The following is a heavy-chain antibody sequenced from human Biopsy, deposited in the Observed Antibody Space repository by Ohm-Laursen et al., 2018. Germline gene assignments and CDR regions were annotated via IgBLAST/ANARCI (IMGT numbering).Heavy chain of an antibody. CDR2: VSYSGNT. D-gene: IGHD3-22*01. Sequence: SDTLSLTCCVSGVSISSYFWSWIRQPLGKGLEWIGYVSYSGNTKYNPSLKSRVIISADTSKNQFSLKLSSVTAADTAMYYCAAYYYDSSGYFYAFHYWGQGTLVTVSS. J-gene: IGHJ4*02. V-gene: IGHV4-59*08. CDR1: GVSISSYF. CDR3: AAYYYDSSGYFYAFHY.